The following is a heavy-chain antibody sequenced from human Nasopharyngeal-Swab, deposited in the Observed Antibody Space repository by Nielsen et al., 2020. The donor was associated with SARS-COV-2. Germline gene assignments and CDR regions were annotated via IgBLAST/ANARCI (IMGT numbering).Heavy chain of an antibody. J-gene: IGHJ4*02. CDR1: GFSIISNHY. V-gene: IGHV4-38-2*02. Sequence: SETLSLTCNVSGFSIISNHYWGRIRQSPGKRLEWIATINHRGNTYYNPSLESRVTISADTSKDHFFLRVTSVTAADTAVYYCVRLYYDLLTGYFSVGGNFDYWGPGTLVTVSS. CDR2: INHRGNT. CDR3: VRLYYDLLTGYFSVGGNFDY. D-gene: IGHD3-9*01.